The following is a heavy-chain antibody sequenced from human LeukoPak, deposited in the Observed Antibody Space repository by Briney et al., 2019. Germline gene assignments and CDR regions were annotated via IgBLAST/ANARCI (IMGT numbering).Heavy chain of an antibody. CDR3: AREAVPGVYIYYFDY. J-gene: IGHJ4*02. D-gene: IGHD3-10*01. Sequence: GGSLRLSCAASGFTFRSYSMNWVRQAPGKGLEWVSYISSSSSTIYYADSVKGRFTISRDNAKNSLYLQMNSLRAEDTAVYYCAREAVPGVYIYYFDYWGQGTLATVSS. CDR2: ISSSSSTI. V-gene: IGHV3-48*04. CDR1: GFTFRSYS.